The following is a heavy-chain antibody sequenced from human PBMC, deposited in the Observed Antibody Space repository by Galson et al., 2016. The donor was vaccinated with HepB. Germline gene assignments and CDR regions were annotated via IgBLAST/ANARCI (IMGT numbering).Heavy chain of an antibody. CDR2: TYYRSKWFN. D-gene: IGHD4-17*01. CDR3: ARTQRNGDELDY. J-gene: IGHJ4*02. CDR1: GDSVSSNSAA. V-gene: IGHV6-1*01. Sequence: CAISGDSVSSNSAAWNWIRQSPSRGLEWLGRTYYRSKWFNDYAPSVTGRFTISRDNAKNSLFLQMNSLSAEDTAIYYCARTQRNGDELDYWGQGTLVTVSS.